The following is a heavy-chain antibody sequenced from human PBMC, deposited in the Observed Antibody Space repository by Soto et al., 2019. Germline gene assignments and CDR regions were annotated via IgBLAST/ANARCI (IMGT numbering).Heavy chain of an antibody. V-gene: IGHV1-69*01. D-gene: IGHD6-6*01. J-gene: IGHJ4*02. CDR1: GGTFSSYA. Sequence: QVQLVQSGAEVKKPGSSVKVSCKASGGTFSSYAISWVRQAPGQGLEWMGGIIPIFGTANYAQKFQGRVTITADEITTTAEMELSRLSSEDSAVYYCAGDKIAARPSTGSYFFDYWGQGPLVTASS. CDR3: AGDKIAARPSTGSYFFDY. CDR2: IIPIFGTA.